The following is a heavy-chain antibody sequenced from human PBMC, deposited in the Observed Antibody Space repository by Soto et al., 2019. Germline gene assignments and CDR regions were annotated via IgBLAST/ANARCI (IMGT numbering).Heavy chain of an antibody. Sequence: LSLTCAVYGGSFSGYYWSWIRQPPGKGLEWIGEINHSGSTNYNPSLKSRVTISVDTSKNQFSLKLSSVTAADTAVYYCARVRSGYYRHYYYGMDVWGQGTTVTVSS. D-gene: IGHD3-3*01. J-gene: IGHJ6*02. CDR3: ARVRSGYYRHYYYGMDV. CDR2: INHSGST. V-gene: IGHV4-34*01. CDR1: GGSFSGYY.